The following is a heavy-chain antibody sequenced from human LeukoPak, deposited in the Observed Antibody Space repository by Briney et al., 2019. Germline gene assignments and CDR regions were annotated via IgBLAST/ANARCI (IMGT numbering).Heavy chain of an antibody. CDR2: VIPIFGTA. Sequence: SVKVSCKASGGTFSSYAISWVRQAPVQGLEWMGGVIPIFGTANYAQKFQGRVTITTDESTSTAYMELSSLRSEDTAVYYCARTSLGYCSSTSCSYYYYYMDVWGKGTTVTVSS. V-gene: IGHV1-69*05. D-gene: IGHD2-2*01. CDR3: ARTSLGYCSSTSCSYYYYYMDV. CDR1: GGTFSSYA. J-gene: IGHJ6*03.